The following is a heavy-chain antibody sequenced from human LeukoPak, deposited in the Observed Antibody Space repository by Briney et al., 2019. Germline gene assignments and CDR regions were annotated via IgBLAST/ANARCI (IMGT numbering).Heavy chain of an antibody. CDR2: ISYDGSNK. V-gene: IGHV3-30-3*01. CDR3: AREGNHSGWTDFDY. J-gene: IGHJ4*02. D-gene: IGHD6-19*01. Sequence: GGSLRLSCAASGFTFSSYAMHWVRQAPGKGLEWVAVISYDGSNKYYADSVKGRFTISRDNSKNTLYLQMNSLRAEDTAVYYCAREGNHSGWTDFDYWGQGTLVTVSS. CDR1: GFTFSSYA.